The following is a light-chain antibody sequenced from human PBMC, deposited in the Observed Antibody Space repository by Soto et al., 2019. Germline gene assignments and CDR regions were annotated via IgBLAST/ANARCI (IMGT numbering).Light chain of an antibody. CDR2: AAS. Sequence: DIQMTQSPSSLSASVGDRVTITCRASQTISNYLNWYQQKPGKAPKLLIYAASTLQTGVPSRFSGSGSGTDFTLTISCLQPEDFVTYYCQQSYRTPRTFGQGTKVEIK. V-gene: IGKV1-39*01. J-gene: IGKJ1*01. CDR3: QQSYRTPRT. CDR1: QTISNY.